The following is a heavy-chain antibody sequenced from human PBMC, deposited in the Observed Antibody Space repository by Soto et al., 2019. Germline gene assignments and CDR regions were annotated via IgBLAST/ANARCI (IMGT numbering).Heavy chain of an antibody. D-gene: IGHD6-13*01. Sequence: QVQLQQWGAGLLKPSETLSLTCAVYGGSFSGYYWSWIRQPPGKGLEWIGEINHSGSTNYNPSLKSRVTISVDTSKNQFSLKLSSVTAADTAVYYCAMEGRYSSSWRRAMDVWGQGTTVTVSS. CDR3: AMEGRYSSSWRRAMDV. J-gene: IGHJ6*02. CDR2: INHSGST. V-gene: IGHV4-34*01. CDR1: GGSFSGYY.